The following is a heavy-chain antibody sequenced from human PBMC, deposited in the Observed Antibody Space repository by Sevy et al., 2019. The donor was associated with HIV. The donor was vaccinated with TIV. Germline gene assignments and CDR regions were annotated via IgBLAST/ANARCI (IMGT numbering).Heavy chain of an antibody. J-gene: IGHJ4*02. D-gene: IGHD6-19*01. CDR2: LNWDSGSV. CDR1: GFTFDDFA. Sequence: GGSLRPSCAASGFTFDDFAMHWVRQVPGKGLEWVSGLNWDSGSVAYADSVKGRFTISRDNAKNALFLQMNSLRAEDTALYYCAKDIGATGIAVVANWGQGIQVTVSS. CDR3: AKDIGATGIAVVAN. V-gene: IGHV3-9*01.